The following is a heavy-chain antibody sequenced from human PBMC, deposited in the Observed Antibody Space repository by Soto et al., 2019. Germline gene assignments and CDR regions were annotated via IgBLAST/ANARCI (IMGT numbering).Heavy chain of an antibody. J-gene: IGHJ2*01. CDR2: IYHSGST. V-gene: IGHV4-4*02. CDR3: ASKSTYYDFWSGYSWYCDL. CDR1: GGSISSSNW. Sequence: QVQLQESGPGLVKPSGTLSLTCAVSGGSISSSNWWSWVRQPPGKGLEWIGEIYHSGSTNYNPSLKSRVTISVDKSKNQFSLKLSSVTAADTAVYYCASKSTYYDFWSGYSWYCDLWGRGTLVTVSS. D-gene: IGHD3-3*01.